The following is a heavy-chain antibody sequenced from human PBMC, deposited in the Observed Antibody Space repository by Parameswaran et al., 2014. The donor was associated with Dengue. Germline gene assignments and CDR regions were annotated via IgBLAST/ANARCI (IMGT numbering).Heavy chain of an antibody. Sequence: VRQAPGQGLEWMGWISAYNGNTNYAQKLQGRVTMTTDTSTSTAYMELRSLRSDDTAVYYCARGDYVWGSYRYLFDYWGQGTLVTVSS. CDR2: ISAYNGNT. D-gene: IGHD3-16*02. CDR3: ARGDYVWGSYRYLFDY. V-gene: IGHV1-18*01. J-gene: IGHJ4*02.